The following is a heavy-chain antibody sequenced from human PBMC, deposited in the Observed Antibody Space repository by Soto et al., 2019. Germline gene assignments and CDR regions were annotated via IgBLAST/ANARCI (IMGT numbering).Heavy chain of an antibody. Sequence: SETLSLTCTVSGGSITRGGYYWSWIRQHPGKGLECIGYIYNSGTTYYNPSLKRRVTISVDTSKNQFSLKLTSVTAADTAVYYCLRGRRPAVTIAYSGQGTLVIVSS. CDR2: IYNSGTT. D-gene: IGHD4-17*01. CDR3: LRGRRPAVTIAY. V-gene: IGHV4-31*03. CDR1: GGSITRGGYY. J-gene: IGHJ4*02.